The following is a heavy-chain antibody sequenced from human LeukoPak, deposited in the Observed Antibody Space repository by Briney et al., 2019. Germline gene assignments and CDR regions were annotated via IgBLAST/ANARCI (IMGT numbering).Heavy chain of an antibody. CDR1: GYTFTSYG. V-gene: IGHV1-18*01. CDR3: ARDLVLRYFDWLPTIYYYYGMAV. J-gene: IGHJ6*04. CDR2: ISAYNGNT. D-gene: IGHD3-9*01. Sequence: ASVKVSCKASGYTFTSYGISWVRQAPGHGLEWMGWISAYNGNTNYAQKLQGRVTMTTDTSTSTAYMELRSLRSDDTAVYYCARDLVLRYFDWLPTIYYYYGMAVWGERTPVTVSS.